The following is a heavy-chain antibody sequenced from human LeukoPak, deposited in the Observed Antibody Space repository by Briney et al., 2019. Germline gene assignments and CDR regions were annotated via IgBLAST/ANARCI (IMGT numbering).Heavy chain of an antibody. Sequence: ASVKVSCKASGYTFTSYAMNWVRQAPGQGLEWMGWISAHNGNTNYAQKLQGRVTMTTDTSTSTAYMELRSLRSDDTAVYYCARVGDILTGYPYYFDYWGQGTLVTVSS. D-gene: IGHD3-9*01. CDR3: ARVGDILTGYPYYFDY. CDR1: GYTFTSYA. J-gene: IGHJ4*02. V-gene: IGHV1-18*01. CDR2: ISAHNGNT.